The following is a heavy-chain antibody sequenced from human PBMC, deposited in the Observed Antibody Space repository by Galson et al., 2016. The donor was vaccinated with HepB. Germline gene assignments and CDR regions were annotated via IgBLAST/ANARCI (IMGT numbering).Heavy chain of an antibody. Sequence: SLRLSCAASGFSVRYNYMNWVRQAPGKGLEWVSVIYSGGSTYYANSVKGRFTISRDNSRDMVSLQMNSLRAEDTAVYYCARGYSGGSENWFGPWGQGTLVTVSS. V-gene: IGHV3-66*01. CDR2: IYSGGST. CDR3: ARGYSGGSENWFGP. D-gene: IGHD1-26*01. CDR1: GFSVRYNY. J-gene: IGHJ5*02.